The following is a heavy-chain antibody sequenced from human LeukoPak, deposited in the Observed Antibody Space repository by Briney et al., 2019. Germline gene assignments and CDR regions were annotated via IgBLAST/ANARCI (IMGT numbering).Heavy chain of an antibody. J-gene: IGHJ5*02. D-gene: IGHD3-10*01. CDR1: GASISSYY. CDR2: IYYSGST. Sequence: PSETLSLTCTVSGASISSYYWSWIRQPPGKGLEWIGSIYYSGSTYYNPSLKSRVTISVDTSKNQFSLKLSSVTAADTAVYYCARAAVLLWFGELSHNWFDPWGQGTLVTVSS. CDR3: ARAAVLLWFGELSHNWFDP. V-gene: IGHV4-59*12.